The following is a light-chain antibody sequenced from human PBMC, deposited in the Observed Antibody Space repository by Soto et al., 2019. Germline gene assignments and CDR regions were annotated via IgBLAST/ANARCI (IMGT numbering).Light chain of an antibody. Sequence: QSVLTQPRSVSGSPGQSVTISCTGTSSYVGGYNYVSWYQQHPGKAPQLLIFNFNRRPSGNPDRFSGSTSGNTPSLTISGLQAEDEADYYCCSYVGSYTFVFETGTKVTVL. CDR2: NFN. CDR1: SSYVGGYNY. V-gene: IGLV2-11*01. CDR3: CSYVGSYTFV. J-gene: IGLJ1*01.